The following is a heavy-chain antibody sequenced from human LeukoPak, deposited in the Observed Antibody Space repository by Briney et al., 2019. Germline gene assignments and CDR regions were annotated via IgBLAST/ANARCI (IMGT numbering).Heavy chain of an antibody. Sequence: PGGSLRLSCAASGFTFSSYAMSWVRQAPGKGLEWVSAISGSGGSTYYADSVKGRFTISRDNSKNTLYLQMNSLRAEDTAVYYCAKDFVKKGVVVPAAIDYWGQGTLVTVSS. CDR1: GFTFSSYA. CDR2: ISGSGGST. CDR3: AKDFVKKGVVVPAAIDY. J-gene: IGHJ4*02. D-gene: IGHD2-2*01. V-gene: IGHV3-23*01.